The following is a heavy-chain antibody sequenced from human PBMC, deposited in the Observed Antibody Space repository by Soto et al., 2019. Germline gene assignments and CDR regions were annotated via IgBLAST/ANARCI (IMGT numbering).Heavy chain of an antibody. D-gene: IGHD6-19*01. V-gene: IGHV1-24*01. Sequence: GPVEVSCKVFGYTPTGLSIHWVRQAPGKGLEWMGGFDPEDGETIYAQKFQGRVTMTEDTSTDTAYMELSSLRSEDTAVYYCATGAVPGFDYWGQGTLVTVSS. CDR2: FDPEDGET. J-gene: IGHJ4*02. CDR3: ATGAVPGFDY. CDR1: GYTPTGLS.